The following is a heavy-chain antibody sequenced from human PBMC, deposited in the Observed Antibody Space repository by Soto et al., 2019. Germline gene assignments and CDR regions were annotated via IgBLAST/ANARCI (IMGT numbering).Heavy chain of an antibody. CDR2: IIPIFGTA. D-gene: IGHD6-6*01. Sequence: QVQLVQSGAEVKKPGSSVKVSCKASGGTFSSYAISWVGQAPGQGLEWMGGIIPIFGTANYAQKFQGRVTITADESTSTAYMELSSLRSEDTAVYYCARALVYSSSSRGNWFDPWGQGTLVTVSS. V-gene: IGHV1-69*01. CDR1: GGTFSSYA. J-gene: IGHJ5*02. CDR3: ARALVYSSSSRGNWFDP.